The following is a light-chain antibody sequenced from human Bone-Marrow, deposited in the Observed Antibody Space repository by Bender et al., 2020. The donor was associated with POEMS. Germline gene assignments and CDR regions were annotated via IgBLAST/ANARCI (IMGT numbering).Light chain of an antibody. CDR1: KLGNKY. J-gene: IGLJ2*01. Sequence: SYELTQPPSVSVSPGQTASITCSGDKLGNKYACWYQQKPGQSPVVVIYQDTKRPSGIPERFSGSNSGNTATLTISGTQAMDEADYYCQAWDSGVVFGGGTKLTVL. CDR3: QAWDSGVV. CDR2: QDT. V-gene: IGLV3-1*01.